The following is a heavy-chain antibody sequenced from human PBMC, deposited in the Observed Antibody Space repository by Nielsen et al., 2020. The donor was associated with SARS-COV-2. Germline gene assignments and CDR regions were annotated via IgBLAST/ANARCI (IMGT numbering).Heavy chain of an antibody. CDR2: IYHSGRT. D-gene: IGHD3-16*01. CDR1: GGSISSGGYY. CDR3: ARGGRITFGGADDAFDI. Sequence: SETLSLTCAVSGGSISSGGYYWSWIRQPPGKGLEWIGYIYHSGRTYYNPSLKSRVTISVDRSKNQFSLKLSSVTAADTAMYYCARGGRITFGGADDAFDIWGQGTMVTVSS. J-gene: IGHJ3*02. V-gene: IGHV4-30-2*01.